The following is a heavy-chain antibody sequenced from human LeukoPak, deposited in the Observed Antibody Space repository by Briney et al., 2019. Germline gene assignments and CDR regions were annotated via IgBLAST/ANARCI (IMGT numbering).Heavy chain of an antibody. D-gene: IGHD1-26*01. V-gene: IGHV4-39*07. Sequence: SETLSLTCTVSGGSISSSSYYWGWIRQPPGKGLEWIGNIYYSGSTYYNPSLKSRVTISVDTSKNQFSLKLSSVTAADTAVYYCARDLDSGVGATSFDYWGQGTLVTVSS. CDR2: IYYSGST. J-gene: IGHJ4*02. CDR1: GGSISSSSYY. CDR3: ARDLDSGVGATSFDY.